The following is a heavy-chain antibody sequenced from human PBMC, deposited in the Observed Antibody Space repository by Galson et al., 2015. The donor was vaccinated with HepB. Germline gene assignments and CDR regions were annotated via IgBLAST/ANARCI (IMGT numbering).Heavy chain of an antibody. Sequence: SLRLSCAATGFTFSSYAMSWVRQAPGKGLEWVSSITASGAKTYYAESVKGRFTISRDNSKNTVSVQMNSLKAEDTAVYYCAKGSTETTWDLWGQGTLVTVSS. CDR3: AKGSTETTWDL. D-gene: IGHD4-17*01. J-gene: IGHJ5*02. CDR1: GFTFSSYA. V-gene: IGHV3-23*01. CDR2: ITASGAKT.